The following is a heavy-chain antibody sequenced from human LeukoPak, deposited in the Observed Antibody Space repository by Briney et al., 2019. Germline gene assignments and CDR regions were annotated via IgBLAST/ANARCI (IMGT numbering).Heavy chain of an antibody. CDR3: ARDPDGYRQGHHFDY. V-gene: IGHV3-66*01. D-gene: IGHD5-18*01. J-gene: IGHJ4*02. CDR2: IYSGGST. Sequence: GGSLRLSCAASGFTVSSNYMSWVRQTPGKGLEWVSVIYSGGSTYYADSVKGRFTISRDNSKNTLYPQMNSLKAEDTAVYYCARDPDGYRQGHHFDYWGQGTLVTVSS. CDR1: GFTVSSNY.